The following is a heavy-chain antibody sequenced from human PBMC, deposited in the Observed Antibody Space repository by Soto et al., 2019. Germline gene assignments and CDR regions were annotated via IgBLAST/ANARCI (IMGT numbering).Heavy chain of an antibody. CDR2: ISGSGGST. CDR3: AKDQRFLEWLSPYYYYGMDV. V-gene: IGHV3-23*01. Sequence: GGSLRLSCAASGFTFSSYAMSWVRQAPGKGLEWVSAISGSGGSTYYADSVKGRFTISRDNSKNTLYLQMNSLRAEDTAVYYCAKDQRFLEWLSPYYYYGMDVWGQGTTVTVSS. D-gene: IGHD3-3*01. CDR1: GFTFSSYA. J-gene: IGHJ6*02.